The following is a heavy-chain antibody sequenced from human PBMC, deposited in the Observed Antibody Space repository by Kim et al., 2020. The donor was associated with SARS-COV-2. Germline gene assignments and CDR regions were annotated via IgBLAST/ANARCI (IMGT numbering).Heavy chain of an antibody. Sequence: ASVKVSCKASGYTFTSYAMHWVRQAPGQRLEWMGWINAGNGNTKYSQKFQGRVTITRDTSASTAYMELSSLRSEDTAVYYCARSVVVPAAIDYWGQGTLVTVSS. J-gene: IGHJ4*02. CDR3: ARSVVVPAAIDY. CDR2: INAGNGNT. D-gene: IGHD2-2*02. CDR1: GYTFTSYA. V-gene: IGHV1-3*01.